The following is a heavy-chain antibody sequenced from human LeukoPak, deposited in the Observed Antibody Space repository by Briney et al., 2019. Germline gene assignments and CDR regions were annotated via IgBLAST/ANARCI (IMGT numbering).Heavy chain of an antibody. CDR2: IIPIFGTA. J-gene: IGHJ4*02. D-gene: IGHD1-26*01. CDR1: GGTFSSYA. CDR3: ATDRVVGATITDY. V-gene: IGHV1-69*13. Sequence: GVSVKVSCKASGGTFSSYAISWVRQAPGQGLEWMGGIIPIFGTANYAQKFQGRVTITADESTSTAYMELSSLRSEDTAVYYCATDRVVGATITDYWGQGTLVTVSS.